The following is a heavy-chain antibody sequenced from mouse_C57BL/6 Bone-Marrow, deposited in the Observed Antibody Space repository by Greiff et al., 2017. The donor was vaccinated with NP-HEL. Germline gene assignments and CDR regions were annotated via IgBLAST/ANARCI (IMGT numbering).Heavy chain of an antibody. J-gene: IGHJ3*01. D-gene: IGHD1-1*01. V-gene: IGHV1-80*01. Sequence: QVQLQQSGAELVKPGASVKISCKASGYAFSSYWMNWVKQRPGKGLEWIGQIYPGDGDTNYNGKFKGKATLTADKSSSTAYMELRSLTSADSAVYFCARPFSTTVVARFRFAYWGQGTLVTVSA. CDR3: ARPFSTTVVARFRFAY. CDR2: IYPGDGDT. CDR1: GYAFSSYW.